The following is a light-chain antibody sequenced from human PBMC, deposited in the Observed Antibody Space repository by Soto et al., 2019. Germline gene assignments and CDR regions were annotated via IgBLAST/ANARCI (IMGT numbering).Light chain of an antibody. CDR3: QQSDSTPSLT. Sequence: DIQMTQSPSSLSASVGDRVTITCRASQSISSYLNWYQQKPGKAPKLLIYAASSLQSGVPSRFSGRGSGTDFTLTISSLQPEDFATYYCQQSDSTPSLTGGGGTKVEIK. V-gene: IGKV1-39*01. J-gene: IGKJ4*01. CDR2: AAS. CDR1: QSISSY.